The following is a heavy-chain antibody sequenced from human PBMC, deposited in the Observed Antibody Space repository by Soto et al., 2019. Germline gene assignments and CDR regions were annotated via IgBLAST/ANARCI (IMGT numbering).Heavy chain of an antibody. Sequence: EVQLVESGGGLVKPGGSLRLSCAASGFTFSNAWMNWVRQAPGKGMEWVGRIKSKTDGETTDYAATVKGRFTISREDSKNTLYLQMNSLKTDDTAVYYCTTDRQWLVDYYFYGMDVWGQGTTVTVSS. V-gene: IGHV3-15*01. CDR3: TTDRQWLVDYYFYGMDV. J-gene: IGHJ6*02. CDR1: GFTFSNAW. D-gene: IGHD6-19*01. CDR2: IKSKTDGETT.